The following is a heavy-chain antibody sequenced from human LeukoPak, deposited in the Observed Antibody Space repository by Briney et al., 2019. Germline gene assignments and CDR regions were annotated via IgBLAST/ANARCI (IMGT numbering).Heavy chain of an antibody. Sequence: SETLSLTCAVYGGSFSGYYWSWIRQPPGKGLEWIGEINHSGSTNYNPSLKSRVTISVDTSKNQFSLKLSSVTAADTAVYYCASRRYDFWSGHYSYGSWFDPWGQGTLVTVSS. CDR1: GGSFSGYY. D-gene: IGHD3-3*01. CDR2: INHSGST. CDR3: ASRRYDFWSGHYSYGSWFDP. V-gene: IGHV4-34*01. J-gene: IGHJ5*02.